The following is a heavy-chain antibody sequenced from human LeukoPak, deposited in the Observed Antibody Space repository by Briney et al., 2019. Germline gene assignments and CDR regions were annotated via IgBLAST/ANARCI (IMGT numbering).Heavy chain of an antibody. CDR3: ARVGGAAAGTALFDY. Sequence: SETLSLTCTVSGGSISSYYWSWIRQPPGKGLEWIGYIYYSGNTNYNPSLKSRVTISVDKSKNQFSLKLSSVTAADTAVYYCARVGGAAAGTALFDYWGQGTLVTVSS. J-gene: IGHJ4*02. D-gene: IGHD6-13*01. V-gene: IGHV4-59*12. CDR2: IYYSGNT. CDR1: GGSISSYY.